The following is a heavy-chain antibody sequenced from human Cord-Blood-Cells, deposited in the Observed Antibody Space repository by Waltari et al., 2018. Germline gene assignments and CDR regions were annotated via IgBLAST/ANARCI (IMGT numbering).Heavy chain of an antibody. J-gene: IGHJ4*02. CDR1: GGSISSHY. D-gene: IGHD6-13*01. CDR3: AREGAADSLDY. CDR2: IYYSGST. V-gene: IGHV4-59*11. Sequence: QVQLQESGPGLVKPSETLSLTCTVSGGSISSHYRSWIRQPPGKGLEWIGYIYYSGSTNYNPSLKSRVTISVDTSKNQFSLKLSSVTAADTAVYYCAREGAADSLDYWGQGTLVTVSS.